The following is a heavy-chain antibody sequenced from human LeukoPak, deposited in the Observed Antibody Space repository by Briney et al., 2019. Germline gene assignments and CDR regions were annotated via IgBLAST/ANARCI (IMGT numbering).Heavy chain of an antibody. J-gene: IGHJ4*02. CDR2: IKQDGGEK. CDR3: ARRRDAYNGLYYFDY. CDR1: GFTFSSYW. D-gene: IGHD5-24*01. Sequence: GGSLGLSCAASGFTFSSYWMTWVRQAPGKGLEWVANIKQDGGEKYYVDSVKGRFTISRDNAKNSLYLQMNSLRAEDTAVYYCARRRDAYNGLYYFDYWGQGTLVTVSS. V-gene: IGHV3-7*01.